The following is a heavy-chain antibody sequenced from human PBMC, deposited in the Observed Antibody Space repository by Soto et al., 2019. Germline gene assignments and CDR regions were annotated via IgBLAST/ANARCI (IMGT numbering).Heavy chain of an antibody. Sequence: VKFSCKTPGYTFVSHRMKWVRQAAAQGPEWMGWISPGCGNIIYAQKFQGRVTLTTDTSTSTVFMDQRSLCFDDTAAYYCARDLMYTSSPDSWFDPWGQGTLVTVSS. J-gene: IGHJ5*02. CDR2: ISPGCGNI. V-gene: IGHV1-18*01. CDR1: GYTFVSHR. D-gene: IGHD2-2*01. CDR3: ARDLMYTSSPDSWFDP.